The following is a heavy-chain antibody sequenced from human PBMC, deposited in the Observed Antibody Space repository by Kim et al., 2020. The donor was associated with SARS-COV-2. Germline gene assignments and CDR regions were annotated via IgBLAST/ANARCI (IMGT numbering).Heavy chain of an antibody. V-gene: IGHV3-30*02. CDR3: AKDAPYIAAAGFGYGMDV. Sequence: KGRFTISRDNSKNTLYLQMNSLRAEDTAVYYCAKDAPYIAAAGFGYGMDVWGRGTTVTVSS. J-gene: IGHJ6*02. D-gene: IGHD6-13*01.